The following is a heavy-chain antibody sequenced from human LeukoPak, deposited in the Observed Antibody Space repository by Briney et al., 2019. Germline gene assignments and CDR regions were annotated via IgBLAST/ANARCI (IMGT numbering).Heavy chain of an antibody. V-gene: IGHV1-2*02. D-gene: IGHD6-13*01. Sequence: GASVKVSCKASGYTFTGYYMHWVRQAPGQGLEWMGWINPNSGGTNYAQKFQGRVTMTRDTSFSTAYMELSRLRSDDTAVYYCARGIYSSSWYRFRWFDPWGQGTLVTVSS. CDR3: ARGIYSSSWYRFRWFDP. J-gene: IGHJ5*02. CDR2: INPNSGGT. CDR1: GYTFTGYY.